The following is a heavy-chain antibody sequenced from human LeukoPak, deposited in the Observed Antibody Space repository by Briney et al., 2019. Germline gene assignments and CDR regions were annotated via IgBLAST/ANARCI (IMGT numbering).Heavy chain of an antibody. Sequence: GGSLRLSCSASGFTFSRYAMHWVRQAPGKGLEYVSAISSNGGSTYYADSVKGRFTISRDNSKNTLYLQMSSLRAEDMAVYYCVKDGSGSYYTYYFDYWGQGTLVTVSS. D-gene: IGHD3-10*01. CDR2: ISSNGGST. V-gene: IGHV3-64D*06. CDR3: VKDGSGSYYTYYFDY. CDR1: GFTFSRYA. J-gene: IGHJ4*02.